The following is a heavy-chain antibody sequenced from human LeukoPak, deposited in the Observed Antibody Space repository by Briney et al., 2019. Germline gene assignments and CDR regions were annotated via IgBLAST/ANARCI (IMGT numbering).Heavy chain of an antibody. J-gene: IGHJ4*02. D-gene: IGHD1/OR15-1a*01. V-gene: IGHV5-51*01. CDR3: AENRNLKAGSGKGNN. CDR2: IYPSDSDT. Sequence: GESLKISCKGSGYSFNSYWIGWVRQMPGKGLEWMGIIYPSDSDTRYSPSFQGQVTISADKSISTAYLQWSSLKASDTAMYYWAENRNLKAGSGKGNNGGQGTLVPVS. CDR1: GYSFNSYW.